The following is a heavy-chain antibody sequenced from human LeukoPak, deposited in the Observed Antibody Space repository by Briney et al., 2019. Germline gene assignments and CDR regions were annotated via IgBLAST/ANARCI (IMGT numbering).Heavy chain of an antibody. CDR2: NSGGNHYI. CDR1: GFTFSTYV. Sequence: PGGSLRLSCSASGFTFSTYVMDWVRQAPGKGLEWVSSNSGGNHYIYYADSLRGRFTISRDNARNSLYLQMNSLRAEDTAVYYCARRLGGNYFDYWGQGTLVTVSS. CDR3: ARRLGGNYFDY. V-gene: IGHV3-21*06. J-gene: IGHJ4*02. D-gene: IGHD4-23*01.